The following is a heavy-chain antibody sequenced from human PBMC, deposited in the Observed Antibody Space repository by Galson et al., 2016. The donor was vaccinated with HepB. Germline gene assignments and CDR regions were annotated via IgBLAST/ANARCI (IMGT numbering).Heavy chain of an antibody. V-gene: IGHV3-9*01. J-gene: IGHJ4*02. CDR2: ISWSSGVM. Sequence: SLRLSCAASGFTFDDYAMHWVRQAPGKGLEWVSCISWSSGVMVYADSVKGRFTISRDNAKNSLYLQMNSLRAEDTALYYCAKGLPRMTTVTPFDYWGQGTLVTVSS. D-gene: IGHD4-11*01. CDR3: AKGLPRMTTVTPFDY. CDR1: GFTFDDYA.